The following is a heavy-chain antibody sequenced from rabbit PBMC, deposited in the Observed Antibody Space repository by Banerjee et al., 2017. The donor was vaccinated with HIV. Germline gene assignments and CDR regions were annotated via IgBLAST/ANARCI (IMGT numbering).Heavy chain of an antibody. V-gene: IGHV1S45*01. Sequence: QQQLEESGGGLVKPGGTLTLTCKASGIDFSNYYYMCWVRQAPGKGLEWIACINSNTGNTVYATWAKGRFTISKTSSTTVTLRMTSLTAADTATYFCARDRDWTLDLWGQGTLVTVS. CDR2: INSNTGNT. J-gene: IGHJ4*01. CDR1: GIDFSNYYY. CDR3: ARDRDWTLDL. D-gene: IGHD4-2*01.